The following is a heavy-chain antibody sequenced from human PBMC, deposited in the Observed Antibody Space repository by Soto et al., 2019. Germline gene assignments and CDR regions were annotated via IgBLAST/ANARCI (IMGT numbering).Heavy chain of an antibody. D-gene: IGHD2-15*01. CDR2: ISYDGYSK. V-gene: IGHV3-30-3*01. CDR3: AKGGYCSGVPRPIKNFDY. CDR1: GFTFNDYV. J-gene: IGHJ4*02. Sequence: PGGSLRLSCAASGFTFNDYVMHWVRQAPGKGLEWVAVISYDGYSKYYADSVKGRFTISRDNSKNTLYLQMTSLRAEDTAVYYCAKGGYCSGVPRPIKNFDYWGQGTLVTVSS.